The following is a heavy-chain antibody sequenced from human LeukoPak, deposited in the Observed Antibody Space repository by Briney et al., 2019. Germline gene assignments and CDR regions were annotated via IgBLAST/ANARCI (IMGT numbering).Heavy chain of an antibody. D-gene: IGHD1-20*01. Sequence: GESLKISCKGSGYSFTSYWIGWVRQMPGKGLEWMGIIYPGDSDTRYSPSFQGQVTISADKSISTAYLQWSSLKASDTAMYYCARHITGQTHYYYYGMDVWGQATTVTVSS. CDR2: IYPGDSDT. J-gene: IGHJ6*02. CDR1: GYSFTSYW. V-gene: IGHV5-51*01. CDR3: ARHITGQTHYYYYGMDV.